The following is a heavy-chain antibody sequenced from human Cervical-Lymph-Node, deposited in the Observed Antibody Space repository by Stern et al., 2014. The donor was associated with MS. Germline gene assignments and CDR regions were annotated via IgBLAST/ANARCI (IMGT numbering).Heavy chain of an antibody. CDR1: GFTFNGSA. D-gene: IGHD3-10*01. CDR3: ARFLASYSKYHGMDV. V-gene: IGHV3-73*02. Sequence: EVQLVESGGGLVQPGGSLKLSCVASGFTFNGSAMHWVRQASGKGLEWVGRIRSKVNSCATAYAASVKGRFTISRDDSRNTTYLQMDSLRTEDTAVYYCARFLASYSKYHGMDVWGQGTTVTVSS. J-gene: IGHJ6*01. CDR2: IRSKVNSCAT.